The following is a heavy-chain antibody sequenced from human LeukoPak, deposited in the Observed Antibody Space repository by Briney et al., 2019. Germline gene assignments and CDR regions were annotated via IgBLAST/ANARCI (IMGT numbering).Heavy chain of an antibody. D-gene: IGHD3-22*01. CDR2: ISSSSSYI. J-gene: IGHJ4*02. Sequence: GGSLRLSCAASGFTFSSYSMNWVRQAPGKGLEWVSSISSSSSYIYYADSVKGRFTISRDNAKNSPYLQMNSLRAEDTAVYYCARAYNYYDSYSGYWGQGTLVTVSS. CDR3: ARAYNYYDSYSGY. CDR1: GFTFSSYS. V-gene: IGHV3-21*01.